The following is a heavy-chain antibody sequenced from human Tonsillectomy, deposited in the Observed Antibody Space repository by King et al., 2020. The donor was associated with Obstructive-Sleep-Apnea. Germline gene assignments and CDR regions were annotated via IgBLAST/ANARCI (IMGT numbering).Heavy chain of an antibody. CDR1: GFTFSSYS. J-gene: IGHJ4*02. CDR3: ARARGMDTAWGY. Sequence: VQLVESGGGLVKPGGSLRLSCAASGFTFSSYSMNWVRRAPGKGLEWVSSISSSSSYIYYADSVKGRFTISRDNAKNSLYLQMNSLRAEDTAVYYCARARGMDTAWGYWGQGTLVTVSS. D-gene: IGHD5-18*01. V-gene: IGHV3-21*01. CDR2: ISSSSSYI.